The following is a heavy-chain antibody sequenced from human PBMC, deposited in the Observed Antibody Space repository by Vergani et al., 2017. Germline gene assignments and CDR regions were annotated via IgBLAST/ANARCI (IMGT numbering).Heavy chain of an antibody. D-gene: IGHD7-27*01. J-gene: IGHJ2*01. CDR1: GFTFSSYA. CDR3: ARVRTGDWYFDL. V-gene: IGHV3-64*07. CDR2: ISSNGGST. Sequence: EVQLVESGGGLVQPRGSLRLSCAASGFTFSSYAMHWVRQAPGKGLEYVSAISSNGGSTYYADSVKGRFTISRDNSKNTLYLQMGSLRAEDMAVYYCARVRTGDWYFDLWGRGTLVTVSS.